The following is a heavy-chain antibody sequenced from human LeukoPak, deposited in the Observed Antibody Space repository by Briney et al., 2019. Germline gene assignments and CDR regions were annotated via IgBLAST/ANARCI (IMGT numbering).Heavy chain of an antibody. CDR2: IYNTGNT. V-gene: IGHV4-59*08. D-gene: IGHD3-10*01. J-gene: IGHJ4*02. CDR3: TRSFHYGSGSYSYYFDF. CDR1: GGSISSYY. Sequence: PSETLSLTCTVSGGSISSYYWSWIRQPPGKGLEWIGYIYNTGNTDYNPSLKGRVTISIDTSKKQFSLRLSSVTAADTAVYYCTRSFHYGSGSYSYYFDFWGQGTLVTVSS.